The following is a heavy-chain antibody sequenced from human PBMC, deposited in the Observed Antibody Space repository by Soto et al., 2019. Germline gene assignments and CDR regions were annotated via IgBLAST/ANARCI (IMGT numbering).Heavy chain of an antibody. Sequence: EVQLVESGGGLVQPGGSLRLSCAASGFTVSSNYMSWVRQAPGKGLEWVSVIYSGGSTYYADSVKGRFTISRNNSKTTLYLQMNSLSAEDTAVYYCERAVWFGENGGQGTLVTVSS. J-gene: IGHJ4*02. CDR2: IYSGGST. V-gene: IGHV3-53*04. CDR3: ERAVWFGEN. CDR1: GFTVSSNY. D-gene: IGHD3-10*01.